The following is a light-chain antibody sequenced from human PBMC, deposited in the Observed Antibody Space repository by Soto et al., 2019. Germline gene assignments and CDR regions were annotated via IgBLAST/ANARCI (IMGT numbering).Light chain of an antibody. CDR1: QSVNTK. J-gene: IGKJ4*01. V-gene: IGKV3-15*01. CDR2: DAT. CDR3: QQYKTWPPVT. Sequence: EIVITQSPATLSVSPGERATLSCWASQSVNTKLAWYQQEPGQAPRLLIYDATTRATDIPARFSGSGSGTEFTLTISSLQSEDFAVYYFQQYKTWPPVTFGGGTKVEI.